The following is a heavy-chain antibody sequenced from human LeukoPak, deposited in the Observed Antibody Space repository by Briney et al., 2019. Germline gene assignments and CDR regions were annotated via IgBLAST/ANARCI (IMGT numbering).Heavy chain of an antibody. CDR1: GYTFTGYY. V-gene: IGHV1-2*02. CDR2: INPNSGGT. CDR3: ARGSGIAVAGTKGDY. Sequence: GASVKVSCKASGYTFTGYYMHWVRQAPGQGLEWMGWINPNSGGTNYAQKFQGRVTMTRDTSISTAYMELSRLRSDDTAVYYCARGSGIAVAGTKGDYWGQGTLVTVSS. J-gene: IGHJ4*02. D-gene: IGHD6-19*01.